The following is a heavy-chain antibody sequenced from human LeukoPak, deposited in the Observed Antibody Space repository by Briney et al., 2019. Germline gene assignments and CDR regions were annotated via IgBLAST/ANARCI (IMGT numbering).Heavy chain of an antibody. J-gene: IGHJ4*02. V-gene: IGHV3-23*01. D-gene: IGHD3-10*01. Sequence: WGSLRLSCAASGFTFSTFAMIWVRQPPGKGLEWVSSIFPSGGEIHYADSVRGRFTISRDNSKNTLYLQMNSLRAEDTAVYYCAKDYRLGYYGSGRNTAGDYWGQGTLVTVSS. CDR1: GFTFSTFA. CDR3: AKDYRLGYYGSGRNTAGDY. CDR2: IFPSGGEI.